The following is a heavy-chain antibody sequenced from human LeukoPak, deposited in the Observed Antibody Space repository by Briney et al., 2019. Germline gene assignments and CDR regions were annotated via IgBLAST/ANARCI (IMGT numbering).Heavy chain of an antibody. J-gene: IGHJ4*02. CDR1: GYSISRGYY. V-gene: IGHV4-38-2*01. D-gene: IGHD3-10*01. CDR3: ARAGWIITSGIDY. Sequence: PSETLSLTCAVSGYSISRGYYWALIRKPPGKGLEWLGTVYHTGSTYYNPSLDSRVTISVDTSKNEFSLNLKSVTAADTAVYYCARAGWIITSGIDYWGQGALVTVSS. CDR2: VYHTGST.